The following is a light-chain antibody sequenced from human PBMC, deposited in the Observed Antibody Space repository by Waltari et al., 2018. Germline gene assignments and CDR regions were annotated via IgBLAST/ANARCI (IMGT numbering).Light chain of an antibody. V-gene: IGKV1-12*01. CDR3: LQADSFPRT. CDR1: QCISSR. CDR2: TAS. J-gene: IGKJ2*01. Sequence: TCRASQCISSRLAWYQQKPGRAPKLLMYTASTLRSGVPSRCSGSGSGTEFTLIITTLQAEDFATYVCLQADSFPRTFGQGTKLEIK.